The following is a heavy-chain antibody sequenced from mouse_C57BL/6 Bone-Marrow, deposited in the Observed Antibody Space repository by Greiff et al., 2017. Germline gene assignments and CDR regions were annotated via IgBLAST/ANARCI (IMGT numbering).Heavy chain of an antibody. J-gene: IGHJ1*03. V-gene: IGHV1-64*01. CDR2: IHPNSGST. CDR1: GYTFTSYW. Sequence: QVQLQQPGAELVKPGASVKLSCKASGYTFTSYWMHWVKQRPGQGLEWIGMIHPNSGSTNDNEKFKSKATLTVDKSSSTAYMQLSSLTSEDSAVYYCASSYWYFDVWGTGTTVTVSS. CDR3: ASSYWYFDV.